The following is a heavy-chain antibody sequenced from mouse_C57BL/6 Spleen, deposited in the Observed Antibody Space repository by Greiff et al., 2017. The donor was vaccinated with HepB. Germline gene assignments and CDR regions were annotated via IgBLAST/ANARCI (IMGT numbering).Heavy chain of an antibody. Sequence: EVKLVESGPELVKPGASVKIPCKASGYTFTDYNMDWVKQSHGKSLEWIGDINPNNGGTIYNQKFKGKATLTVDKSSSTAYMELRSLTSEDTAVYYCARSDRFAYWGQGTLVTVSA. V-gene: IGHV1-18*01. CDR1: GYTFTDYN. J-gene: IGHJ3*01. CDR3: ARSDRFAY. CDR2: INPNNGGT.